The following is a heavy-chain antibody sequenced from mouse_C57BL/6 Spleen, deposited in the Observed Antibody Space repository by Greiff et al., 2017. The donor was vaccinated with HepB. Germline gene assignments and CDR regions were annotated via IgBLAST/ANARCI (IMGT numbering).Heavy chain of an antibody. CDR2: IHPNSGST. V-gene: IGHV1-64*01. CDR3: APNWDWFVY. D-gene: IGHD4-1*01. CDR1: GYTFTSYW. J-gene: IGHJ3*01. Sequence: QVQLKQPGAELVKPGASVKLSCKASGYTFTSYWMHWVKQRPGQGLEWIGMIHPNSGSTNYNEKFKSKATLTVDKSSSTAYMQLSSLTSEDSAVYYCAPNWDWFVYWGQGTLVTVSA.